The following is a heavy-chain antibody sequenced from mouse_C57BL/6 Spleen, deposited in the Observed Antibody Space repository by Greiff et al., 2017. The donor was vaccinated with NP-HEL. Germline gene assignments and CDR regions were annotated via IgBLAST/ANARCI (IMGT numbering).Heavy chain of an antibody. CDR1: GFSLTSYG. V-gene: IGHV2-5*01. D-gene: IGHD4-1*01. Sequence: QVQLQQSGPGLVQPSQSLSITCTVSGFSLTSYGVHWVRQSPGKGLEWLGVIWRGGSTDYNAAFMSRLSITKDNSKSQVFFKMNSLQADDTAIYYCAKPSNWDGGYFDVWGTGTTVTVSS. CDR2: IWRGGST. J-gene: IGHJ1*03. CDR3: AKPSNWDGGYFDV.